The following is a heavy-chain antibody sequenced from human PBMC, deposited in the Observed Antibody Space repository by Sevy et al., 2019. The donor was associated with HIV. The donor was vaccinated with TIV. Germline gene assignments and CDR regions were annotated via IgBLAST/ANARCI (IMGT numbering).Heavy chain of an antibody. CDR1: GFTFRNYA. J-gene: IGHJ4*02. CDR2: ISGTGGSGDKT. Sequence: QLGGSLRLSCAASGFTFRNYAMNWVRQAPGKGLEWVSGISGTGGSGDKTNYADSVKGRFTISRDDSKNSLYLQLNTLRAEDTAIYYCARKYDSSGYFDYWGQGTLVTVSS. D-gene: IGHD3-22*01. V-gene: IGHV3-23*01. CDR3: ARKYDSSGYFDY.